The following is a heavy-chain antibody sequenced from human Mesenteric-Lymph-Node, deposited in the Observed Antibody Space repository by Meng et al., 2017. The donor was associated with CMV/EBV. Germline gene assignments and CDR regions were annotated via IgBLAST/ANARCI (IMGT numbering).Heavy chain of an antibody. CDR1: GFTFSSYG. V-gene: IGHV3-30*02. J-gene: IGHJ4*02. Sequence: GGSLRLSCAASGFTFSSYGMHWVRQAPGKGLEWVAFIRYDGSNKYYADSVKGRFTISRDNSKNTLYLQMNSLRAEDTAVYYCAKDEGGTPYYFDYWGQGTLVTVSS. CDR2: IRYDGSNK. CDR3: AKDEGGTPYYFDY. D-gene: IGHD1-14*01.